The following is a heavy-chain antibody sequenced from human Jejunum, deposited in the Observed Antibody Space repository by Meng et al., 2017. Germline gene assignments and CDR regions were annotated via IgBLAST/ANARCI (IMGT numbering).Heavy chain of an antibody. J-gene: IGHJ4*02. CDR3: ARGATGTRPFDY. CDR1: GGSITTDW. Sequence: QVQLEGAGPGRVNPSGTLSLTCAVSGGSITTDWWNWVRQPPGKGLEWIGEIWHSGASNYNPSLRSRVTISVDKSKNQLSLELASLTAADTAVYYCARGATGTRPFDYWGQGTLVTVSS. D-gene: IGHD5-12*01. V-gene: IGHV4-4*02. CDR2: IWHSGAS.